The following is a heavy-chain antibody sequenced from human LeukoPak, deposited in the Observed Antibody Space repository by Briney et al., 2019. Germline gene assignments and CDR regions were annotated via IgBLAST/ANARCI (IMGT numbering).Heavy chain of an antibody. V-gene: IGHV1-18*04. D-gene: IGHD2-2*01. CDR1: GYTFTGYY. Sequence: ASVKVSCKASGYTFTGYYMHWVRQAPGQGLEWMGWISAYNGNTNYAQKLQGRVTMTTDTSTSTAYMELRSLRSDDTAVYYCARDAVPAAATNWFDPWGQGTLVTVSS. CDR2: ISAYNGNT. J-gene: IGHJ5*02. CDR3: ARDAVPAAATNWFDP.